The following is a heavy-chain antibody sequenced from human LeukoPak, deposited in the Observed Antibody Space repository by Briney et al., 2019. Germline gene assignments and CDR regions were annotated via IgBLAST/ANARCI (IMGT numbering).Heavy chain of an antibody. CDR3: AREGSSSSWKYESFDY. V-gene: IGHV3-53*01. CDR2: IYSGGST. D-gene: IGHD6-13*01. J-gene: IGHJ4*02. CDR1: GFTVSSNY. Sequence: PGGSLRLSCAASGFTVSSNYMSWVRQAPGKGLEWVSVIYSGGSTYYADSVKGRFTISRDNSKNTLYLQMNSLRAEDTAVYYCAREGSSSSWKYESFDYWGQGTLVTVSS.